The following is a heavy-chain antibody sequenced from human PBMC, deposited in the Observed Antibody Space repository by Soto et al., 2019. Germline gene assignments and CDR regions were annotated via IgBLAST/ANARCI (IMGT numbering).Heavy chain of an antibody. CDR3: AKGLRWFGEFDY. CDR1: GFTFSSYA. D-gene: IGHD3-10*01. V-gene: IGHV3-23*01. J-gene: IGHJ4*02. Sequence: EVQLLESGGGLVQPGGSLRLSCAASGFTFSSYAMSWVRQAPGKGLEWVSAISGSGGSTYYADSVKGRFTISRDNSKNTLDLQMNSLRAEDTAVYYCAKGLRWFGEFDYWGQGTLVTVSS. CDR2: ISGSGGST.